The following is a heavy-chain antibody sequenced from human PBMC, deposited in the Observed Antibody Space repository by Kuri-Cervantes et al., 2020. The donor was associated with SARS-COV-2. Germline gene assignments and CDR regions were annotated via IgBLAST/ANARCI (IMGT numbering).Heavy chain of an antibody. V-gene: IGHV4-59*12. J-gene: IGHJ3*02. Sequence: SETLSLTCAVSGELFSGYYWTWIRQSPGKGLEWIGYIYYSGSTYYNPSLKSRVTISLDRSKNQFSLKLSSVTAADTAVYYCASGAARQGDAFDIWGQGTKVTVSS. D-gene: IGHD6-6*01. CDR2: IYYSGST. CDR1: GELFSGYY. CDR3: ASGAARQGDAFDI.